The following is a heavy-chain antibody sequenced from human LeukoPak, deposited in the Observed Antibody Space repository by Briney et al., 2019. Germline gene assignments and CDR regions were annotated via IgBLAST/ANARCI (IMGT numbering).Heavy chain of an antibody. CDR2: IAYDGSRA. Sequence: PGGSPRISCAGAGFTLGGFGMHWFRQTPGKGVEWVAVIAYDGSRAFYADSVKGRFTISRDNSKNTMSVQMDDLRAEDTAVYYCTRYNNDHFDYWGQGTLVTVSS. CDR1: GFTLGGFG. CDR3: TRYNNDHFDY. V-gene: IGHV3-33*01. J-gene: IGHJ4*02. D-gene: IGHD1-14*01.